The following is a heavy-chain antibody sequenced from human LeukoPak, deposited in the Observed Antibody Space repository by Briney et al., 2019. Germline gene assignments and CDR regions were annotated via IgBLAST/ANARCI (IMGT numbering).Heavy chain of an antibody. CDR3: ARRSRIAFDI. D-gene: IGHD2-15*01. CDR1: GFTFSDDY. CDR2: ISSFGSTI. J-gene: IGHJ3*02. Sequence: GGSLRLSCAASGFTFSDDYMSWIRQAPGKGLEWVSYISSFGSTIYYADSVKGRFTISRDNAKNSLYLQMYSLRAEDTAVYYCARRSRIAFDIWGQGTMVTVSS. V-gene: IGHV3-11*01.